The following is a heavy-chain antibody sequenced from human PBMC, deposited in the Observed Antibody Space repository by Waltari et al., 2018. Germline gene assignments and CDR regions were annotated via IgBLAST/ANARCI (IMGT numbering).Heavy chain of an antibody. Sequence: QVQLVESGGGVVQPGRSLRLSCAASGFTFRRSDMHWVRQAPGKGLEWVAVISYDGSNKYYADSVKGRFTISRDNSKNTLYLQMNSLRAEDTAVYYCARDHDYGDYGFDYWGQGTLVTVSS. CDR1: GFTFRRSD. D-gene: IGHD4-17*01. CDR3: ARDHDYGDYGFDY. J-gene: IGHJ4*02. CDR2: ISYDGSNK. V-gene: IGHV3-30-3*01.